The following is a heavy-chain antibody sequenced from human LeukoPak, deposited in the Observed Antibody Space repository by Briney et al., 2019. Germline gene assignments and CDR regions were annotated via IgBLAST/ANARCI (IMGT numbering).Heavy chain of an antibody. CDR2: IYESGRT. CDR1: GGSFSSSSYY. J-gene: IGHJ4*02. V-gene: IGHV4-39*01. CDR3: ARTRLWGGYYQYYFDY. D-gene: IGHD3-3*01. Sequence: SETLCLSCAVSGGSFSSSSYYWGWIRPPPGKGREWIGCIYESGRTYANPALERRATSSVDSTNNLFSLKLSRVTAADTAVYYCARTRLWGGYYQYYFDYWGQGTLVTVSS.